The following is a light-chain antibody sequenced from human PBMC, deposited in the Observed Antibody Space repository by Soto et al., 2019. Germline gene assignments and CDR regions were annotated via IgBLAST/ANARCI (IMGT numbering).Light chain of an antibody. CDR1: SSDVGDYNY. CDR2: DVS. CDR3: SSYTSSSTLVV. V-gene: IGLV2-14*01. J-gene: IGLJ2*01. Sequence: QSALTQPASVSGSPGQSITISCTGTSSDVGDYNYVSWYQQHPGKAPKLMIYDVSNRPSGVSNRFSGSKSGNTASLTISGLQAEDEADYYCSSYTSSSTLVVFGGGTKHTVL.